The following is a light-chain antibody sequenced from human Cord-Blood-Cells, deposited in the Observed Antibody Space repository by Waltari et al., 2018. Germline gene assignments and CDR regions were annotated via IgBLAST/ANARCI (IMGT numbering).Light chain of an antibody. J-gene: IGKJ1*01. Sequence: EIVLTQSPGTLSLSPGERATLSCRASQSVSSSYLAWYQQKPGQAPRLLRDGASSRATGIPDRFSGSGSGTDFTLTISRLEPEDFAVYYCQQYGSSPGTFGQGTKVEIK. CDR3: QQYGSSPGT. V-gene: IGKV3-20*01. CDR1: QSVSSSY. CDR2: GAS.